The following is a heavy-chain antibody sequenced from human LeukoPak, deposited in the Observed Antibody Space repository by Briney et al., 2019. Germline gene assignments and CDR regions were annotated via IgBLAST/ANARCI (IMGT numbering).Heavy chain of an antibody. J-gene: IGHJ4*02. CDR1: GYTLTELS. V-gene: IGHV1-24*01. CDR3: ATGPPSRFLIGKYYFDY. Sequence: APVKVSCKVSGYTLTELSMHWVRQAPGKGLEWMGGFDPEDGETIYAQKFQGRVTMTEDTSTDTAYMELSSLRSEDTAVYYCATGPPSRFLIGKYYFDYWGQGTLVTVSS. D-gene: IGHD3-3*01. CDR2: FDPEDGET.